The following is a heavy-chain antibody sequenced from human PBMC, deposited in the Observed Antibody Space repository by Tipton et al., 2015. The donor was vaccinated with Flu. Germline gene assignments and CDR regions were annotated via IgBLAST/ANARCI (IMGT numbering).Heavy chain of an antibody. CDR2: IYYSGSI. J-gene: IGHJ5*02. Sequence: GSLRLSCTVSGGSISSHYWGWIRQPPGKGLEWIGYIYYSGSISYNPSLKSRVTISVDTSKNQFSLKLSSVTAADTAVYYGARVNRSWLVPGSEGSLVTFSS. D-gene: IGHD2/OR15-2a*01. CDR3: ARVNRSWLVP. V-gene: IGHV4-59*11. CDR1: GGSISSHY.